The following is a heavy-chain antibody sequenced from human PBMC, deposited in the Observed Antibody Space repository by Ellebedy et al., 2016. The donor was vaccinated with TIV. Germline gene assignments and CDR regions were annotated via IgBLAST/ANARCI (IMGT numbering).Heavy chain of an antibody. J-gene: IGHJ4*02. CDR3: VRDGSYDYGDY. CDR2: FYNDGSST. V-gene: IGHV3-74*01. D-gene: IGHD3-16*01. Sequence: PGGSLRLSCAASGFTFSNYWMHWVRHAPGKGLVWVSRFYNDGSSTSYADSVEGRFTISRDNPKNTVYLQMNSLRVEDTDVYYCVRDGSYDYGDYWGQGTVVTVSS. CDR1: GFTFSNYW.